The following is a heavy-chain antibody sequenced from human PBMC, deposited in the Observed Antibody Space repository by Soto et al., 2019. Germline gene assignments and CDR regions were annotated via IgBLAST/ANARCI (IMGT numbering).Heavy chain of an antibody. Sequence: GASVKVSCKASGYTFTSYGISWVRQAPGQGLEWMGWISAYNGNTNYAQKLQGRVTMTTDTSTSTAYMELRSLRSDDTAGYYCARDDGAETGDPLLFEYWCQGPLVTVSS. CDR2: ISAYNGNT. J-gene: IGHJ4*02. D-gene: IGHD7-27*01. CDR3: ARDDGAETGDPLLFEY. V-gene: IGHV1-18*01. CDR1: GYTFTSYG.